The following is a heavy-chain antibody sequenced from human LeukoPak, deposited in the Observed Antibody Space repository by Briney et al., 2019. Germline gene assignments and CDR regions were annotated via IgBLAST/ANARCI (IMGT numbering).Heavy chain of an antibody. V-gene: IGHV3-30-3*01. CDR1: GFSFSSHP. Sequence: GGSLRLSFVVSGFSFSSHPLHWVRQAPGKGLEWVAVISFDGSNKFYGDSVKGRFTISRDNSENTLYLQMNSLRGDDTAVYYCASARRDGYNLDYWGQGTLVTVSS. CDR3: ASARRDGYNLDY. CDR2: ISFDGSNK. D-gene: IGHD5-24*01. J-gene: IGHJ4*02.